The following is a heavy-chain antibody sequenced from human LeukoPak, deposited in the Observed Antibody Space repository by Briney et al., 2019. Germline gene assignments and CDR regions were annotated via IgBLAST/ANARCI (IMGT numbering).Heavy chain of an antibody. V-gene: IGHV1-46*01. CDR2: INPSGGST. CDR3: ARDPRPTVRKEDAFDI. J-gene: IGHJ3*02. Sequence: ASVKVSCKASGYTFTSYYMHWVRQAPGQGLEWMGIINPSGGSTSYAQKFQGRVTMTRDTSTSTVYMELSSLRSEDTAVYYCARDPRPTVRKEDAFDIWGQGTMVTVSS. CDR1: GYTFTSYY. D-gene: IGHD4-17*01.